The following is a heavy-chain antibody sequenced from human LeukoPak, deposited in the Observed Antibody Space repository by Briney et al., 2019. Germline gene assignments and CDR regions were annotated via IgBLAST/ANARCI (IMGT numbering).Heavy chain of an antibody. Sequence: PGGSLRLSCAASGFTFSSYAMHWVRQAPGKGLEWVAVISYDGSNKYYADSVKGRFTISRDNSKNTLYVQMNSLRAEDTAVYYCARGVSGSNPDVLFDYWGQGTLVTVSS. J-gene: IGHJ4*02. V-gene: IGHV3-30-3*01. CDR1: GFTFSSYA. CDR2: ISYDGSNK. CDR3: ARGVSGSNPDVLFDY. D-gene: IGHD1-26*01.